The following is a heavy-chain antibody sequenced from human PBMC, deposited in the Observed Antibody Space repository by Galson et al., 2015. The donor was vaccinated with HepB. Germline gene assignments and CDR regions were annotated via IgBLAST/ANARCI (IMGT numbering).Heavy chain of an antibody. J-gene: IGHJ4*02. CDR2: INPNSGGT. CDR3: ARVGGGDYNGSGSYLNY. V-gene: IGHV1-2*06. CDR1: GYTFTGYY. Sequence: SVKVSCKASGYTFTGYYMHWVRQAPGQGLEWMGRINPNSGGTNYAQKFQGRVTMTRDTSISTAYMELSRLRSDDTAVYYCARVGGGDYNGSGSYLNYWGQGTLVTVSS. D-gene: IGHD3-10*01.